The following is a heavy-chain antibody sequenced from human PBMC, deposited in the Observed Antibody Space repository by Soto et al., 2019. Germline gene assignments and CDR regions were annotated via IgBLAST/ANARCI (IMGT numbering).Heavy chain of an antibody. CDR3: ASLDGYDHYFDY. D-gene: IGHD5-12*01. J-gene: IGHJ4*02. CDR2: IYYSASS. CDR1: GGSISRHY. Sequence: QVQLQGSGPRLVKLSETLSLTCSVSGGSISRHYWSWIRPPPWQGLEWIGYIYYSASSNYNPSLRCRVSISGETPETKFSPRLSSVTAADTAVYFCASLDGYDHYFDYCGQGALVTVAS. V-gene: IGHV4-59*08.